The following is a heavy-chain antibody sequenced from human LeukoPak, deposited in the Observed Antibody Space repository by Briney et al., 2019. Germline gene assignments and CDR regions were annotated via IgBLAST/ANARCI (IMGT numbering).Heavy chain of an antibody. CDR3: ATTGYSSRNY. J-gene: IGHJ4*02. CDR1: GFTFSSYW. CDR2: ISTDASST. Sequence: GGSLRLSCAGSGFTFSSYWMHWVRQAPGKGLVWVSRISTDASSTTYADSAKGRFTISRDNAKDTLYLQMNSLRAEDTAVYYCATTGYSSRNYWGQGTLVTVSS. D-gene: IGHD6-13*01. V-gene: IGHV3-74*01.